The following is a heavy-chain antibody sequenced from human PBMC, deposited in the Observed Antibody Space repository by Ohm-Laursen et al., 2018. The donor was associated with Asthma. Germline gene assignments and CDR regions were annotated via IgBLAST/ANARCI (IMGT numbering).Heavy chain of an antibody. Sequence: ASVKVSCKASGYTFTGYSMHWVRQTPGQGLEWMGRINPNSGDTNYAPKFQDRVTMTTDTSTSTAYMELRGLRSDDTAVYYCARVLSYYDHSSYYDRIDYWGQGSLVTVSS. D-gene: IGHD3-22*01. CDR2: INPNSGDT. J-gene: IGHJ4*02. CDR1: GYTFTGYS. CDR3: ARVLSYYDHSSYYDRIDY. V-gene: IGHV1-2*06.